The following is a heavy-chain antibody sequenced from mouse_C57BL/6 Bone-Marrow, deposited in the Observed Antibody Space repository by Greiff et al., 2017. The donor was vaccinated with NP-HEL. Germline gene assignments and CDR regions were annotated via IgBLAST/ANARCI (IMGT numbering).Heavy chain of an antibody. J-gene: IGHJ4*01. V-gene: IGHV5-12*01. CDR3: ARQRVYYGNYEGFAMDY. CDR2: ISNGGGST. D-gene: IGHD2-1*01. CDR1: GFTFSDYY. Sequence: EVMLVESGGGLVQPGGSLKLSCAASGFTFSDYYMYWVRQTPEKRLEWVAYISNGGGSTYYPDTVKGRFTISRDNAKNTLYLQMSRLKSEDTAMYYCARQRVYYGNYEGFAMDYWGQGTSVTVSS.